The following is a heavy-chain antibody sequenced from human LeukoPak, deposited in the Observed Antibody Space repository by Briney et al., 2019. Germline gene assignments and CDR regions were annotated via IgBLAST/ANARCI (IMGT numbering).Heavy chain of an antibody. V-gene: IGHV4-30-4*01. CDR3: ARVSRDGYNSIFDY. CDR1: GGSISSGDYY. CDR2: IYYSGST. Sequence: SETLSLTCTVSGGSISSGDYYWSWIRQPPGKGLEWIGYIYYSGSTYYNPSLKSRVTISVDTSKNQFSLKLSSVTAADTAVYYCARVSRDGYNSIFDYWGQGTLVTVSS. J-gene: IGHJ4*02. D-gene: IGHD5-24*01.